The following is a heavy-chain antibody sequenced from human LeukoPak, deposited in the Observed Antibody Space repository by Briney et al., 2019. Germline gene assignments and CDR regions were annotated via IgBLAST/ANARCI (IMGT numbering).Heavy chain of an antibody. Sequence: GGSLRLSCTASGFPFIEYNMNWVRQAPGKGLEWISYIGIDSGNTKYADSVRGRFTISADKAKNSLYLQMNSLRVEDTAVYYCARDHNYAFDNWGQGTLVSVAS. J-gene: IGHJ4*02. CDR3: ARDHNYAFDN. D-gene: IGHD1-1*01. CDR1: GFPFIEYN. V-gene: IGHV3-11*06. CDR2: IGIDSGNT.